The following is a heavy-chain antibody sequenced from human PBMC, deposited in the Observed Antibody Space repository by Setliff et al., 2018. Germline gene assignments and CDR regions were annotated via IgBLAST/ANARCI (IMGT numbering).Heavy chain of an antibody. D-gene: IGHD3-10*01. Sequence: PGGSLRLSCAASGFTFSSYAMHWVLQAPGKGLEWVAVISYDGSNKYYADSVTGRFTISRDNSKNTLYLQMNSMRAEDTAVYYCASRGGFLYYYYSGMDVWGQGTTVTVSS. CDR3: ASRGGFLYYYYSGMDV. CDR2: ISYDGSNK. J-gene: IGHJ6*02. V-gene: IGHV3-30-3*01. CDR1: GFTFSSYA.